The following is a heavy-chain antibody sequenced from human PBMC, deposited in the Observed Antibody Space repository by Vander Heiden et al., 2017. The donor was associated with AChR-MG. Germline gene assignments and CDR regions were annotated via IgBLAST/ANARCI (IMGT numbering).Heavy chain of an antibody. CDR2: IYYSGST. CDR3: ARGEPDYYDSSGYYHDAFDI. CDR1: GGSISSYY. D-gene: IGHD3-22*01. V-gene: IGHV4-59*01. Sequence: QVQLQESGPGPVKPSETLSLTCTVYGGSISSYYWSWIRQPPGKGLEWIGYIYYSGSTNYNPSLKSRVTISVDTSKNQFYLKLSSVTAADTAVYYCARGEPDYYDSSGYYHDAFDIWGQGTMVTVSS. J-gene: IGHJ3*02.